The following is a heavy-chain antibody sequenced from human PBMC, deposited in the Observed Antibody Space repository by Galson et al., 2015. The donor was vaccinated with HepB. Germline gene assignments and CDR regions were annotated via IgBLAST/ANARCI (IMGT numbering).Heavy chain of an antibody. CDR1: GFTFSSYS. D-gene: IGHD2-2*01. Sequence: SLRLSCAASGFTFSSYSMNWVRQAPGKGLEWVSYISSSSSTIYYADSVKGRFTISRDNAKNSLYLQMNSLRDEDTAVYYCARCRTQSSTSCSEDYYFDYWGQGTLVTVSS. V-gene: IGHV3-48*02. CDR2: ISSSSSTI. J-gene: IGHJ4*02. CDR3: ARCRTQSSTSCSEDYYFDY.